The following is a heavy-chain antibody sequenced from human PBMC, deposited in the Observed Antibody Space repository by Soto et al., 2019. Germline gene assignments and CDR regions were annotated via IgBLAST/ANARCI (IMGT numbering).Heavy chain of an antibody. V-gene: IGHV3-23*01. J-gene: IGHJ6*02. D-gene: IGHD2-15*01. CDR1: GFTFSNYA. CDR2: ISGSGGST. CDR3: AKGGSQELYCSGGSCFFPAQNIHYYYYGMDV. Sequence: PGRSLRLSYAASGFTFSNYAMSWVRQAPGKGLEWVSAISGSGGSTYYADSVKGRFTISRDNSKNTLYLQMNSLRAEDTAVYYCAKGGSQELYCSGGSCFFPAQNIHYYYYGMDVWGQGTTVTVSS.